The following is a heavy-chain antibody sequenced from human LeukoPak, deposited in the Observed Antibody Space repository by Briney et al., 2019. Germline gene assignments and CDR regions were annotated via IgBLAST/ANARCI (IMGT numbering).Heavy chain of an antibody. CDR3: ARVTHYDYVWGSYRYNGRDYFDY. V-gene: IGHV4-59*08. D-gene: IGHD3-16*02. Sequence: SETLSLTCTVSGGSISSYYWSWIRQPPGKGLEWIGYIYYSGSTNYNPSLKSRVTISVDTSKNQFSLKLSSVTAADTAVYYCARVTHYDYVWGSYRYNGRDYFDYWGQGTLVTVSS. CDR2: IYYSGST. CDR1: GGSISSYY. J-gene: IGHJ4*02.